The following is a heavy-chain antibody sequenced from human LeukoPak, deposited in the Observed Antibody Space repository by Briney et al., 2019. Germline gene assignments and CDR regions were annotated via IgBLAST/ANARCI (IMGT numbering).Heavy chain of an antibody. CDR2: IKSEADGGTT. D-gene: IGHD3-22*01. J-gene: IGHJ4*02. CDR3: VPRYYDSSGYYRGFDY. Sequence: PGGSLRLSCAASGFTFSNAWMSWVRQAPGKGLEWVGRIKSEADGGTTDYAAPVKGRFTISRDDSKNTLYLQMNSLKTEDTAVYYCVPRYYDSSGYYRGFDYWAREPWSPSPQ. CDR1: GFTFSNAW. V-gene: IGHV3-15*01.